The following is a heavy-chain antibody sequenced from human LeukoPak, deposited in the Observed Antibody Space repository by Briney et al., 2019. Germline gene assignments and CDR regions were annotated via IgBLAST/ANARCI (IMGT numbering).Heavy chain of an antibody. CDR1: GNSITSDL. CDR3: ARLDCLSNECYNY. Sequence: SETLSLTCSVSGNSITSDLWSWIRQSPGKGLEWIGYINYSGRSEYDPSLKGRVTISVDRSTKRVSLKMRSVTAADTAVYYCARLDCLSNECYNYWAVGALVTVSS. CDR2: INYSGRS. V-gene: IGHV4-59*08. J-gene: IGHJ4*02. D-gene: IGHD2/OR15-2a*01.